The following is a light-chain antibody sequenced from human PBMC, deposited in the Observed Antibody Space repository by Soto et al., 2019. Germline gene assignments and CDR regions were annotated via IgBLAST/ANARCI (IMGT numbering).Light chain of an antibody. Sequence: QSLLTQPASVSGSPGQSSTISCTGTSSDVGGYNYVSWYQQHPGKAPKLMIYDVSNRPSGVSNRFSGSKSGNMASLTISGLQAEDEADYYCSSYTSSSTVVFGGGTKLTVL. V-gene: IGLV2-14*01. CDR3: SSYTSSSTVV. J-gene: IGLJ2*01. CDR2: DVS. CDR1: SSDVGGYNY.